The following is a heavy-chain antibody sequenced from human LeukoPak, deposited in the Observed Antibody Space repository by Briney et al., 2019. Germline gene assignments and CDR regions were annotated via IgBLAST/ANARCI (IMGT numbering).Heavy chain of an antibody. J-gene: IGHJ4*02. CDR1: GYSFILYG. CDR2: ISTSTGDT. Sequence: ASVRVSCKTSGYSFILYGISWVRQAPGQGPEWMGWISTSTGDTKYTQKFQGRVTLTTDTSTSTAYMELSSLRSDDTAVYSRDDNYVIFVNVDYWGQGTLVTVSS. V-gene: IGHV1-18*01. CDR3: DDNYVIFVNVDY. D-gene: IGHD4-11*01.